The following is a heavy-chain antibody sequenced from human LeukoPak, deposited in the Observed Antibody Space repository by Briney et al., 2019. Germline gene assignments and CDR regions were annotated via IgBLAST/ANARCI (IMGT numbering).Heavy chain of an antibody. V-gene: IGHV4-30-2*01. J-gene: IGHJ6*03. D-gene: IGHD1-26*01. CDR2: IYHSGST. Sequence: SQTLSLTCTVSGGSISSGGYYWSWIRQPPGKGLEWIGYIYHSGSTYYNPSLKSRVTISVDRSKNQFSLKLSSVTAADTAVYYCARASGSYSYYYYMDVWGKGTTVTVSS. CDR1: GGSISSGGYY. CDR3: ARASGSYSYYYYMDV.